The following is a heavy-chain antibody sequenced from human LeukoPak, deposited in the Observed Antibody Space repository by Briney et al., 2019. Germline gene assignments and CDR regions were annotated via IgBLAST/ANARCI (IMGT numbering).Heavy chain of an antibody. CDR1: GFTFSNYG. J-gene: IGHJ4*02. D-gene: IGHD2-2*02. Sequence: PGGSLRLSCAASGFTFSNYGMHWVRQAPGKGLEWVAFIRYDGSNKYLADSVKGRFTISRDNSKHTLYLQMNSLRAEDTAVYYCAKGRLYRTDYWGQGTLVTVSS. CDR2: IRYDGSNK. V-gene: IGHV3-30*02. CDR3: AKGRLYRTDY.